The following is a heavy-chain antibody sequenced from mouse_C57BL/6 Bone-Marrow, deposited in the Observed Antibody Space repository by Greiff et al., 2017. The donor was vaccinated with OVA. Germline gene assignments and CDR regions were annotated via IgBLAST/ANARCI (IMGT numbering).Heavy chain of an antibody. V-gene: IGHV1-52*01. D-gene: IGHD2-4*01. CDR3: ARSIYDYDHYAMDY. Sequence: QVHVKQPGAELVRPGSSVKLSCKASGYTFTSYWMHWVKQRPIQGLEWIGNIDPSDSETHYNQKFKDKATLTVDKSSSTAYMQLSSLTSEDSAVYYCARSIYDYDHYAMDYWGQGTSVTVSS. CDR2: IDPSDSET. CDR1: GYTFTSYW. J-gene: IGHJ4*01.